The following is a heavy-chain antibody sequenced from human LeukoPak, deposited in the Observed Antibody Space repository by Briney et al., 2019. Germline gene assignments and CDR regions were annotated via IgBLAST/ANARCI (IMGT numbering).Heavy chain of an antibody. CDR3: ATSPHEGFDY. CDR2: ISGSGGST. Sequence: PGGSLRLSCAASGFTFSSYSMNWVRQAPGKGLERVSAISGSGGSTYYADSVKGRFTISRDNSKNTLYLQMNSLRAEDTAVYYCATSPHEGFDYWGQGTLVTVSS. CDR1: GFTFSSYS. V-gene: IGHV3-23*01. J-gene: IGHJ4*02.